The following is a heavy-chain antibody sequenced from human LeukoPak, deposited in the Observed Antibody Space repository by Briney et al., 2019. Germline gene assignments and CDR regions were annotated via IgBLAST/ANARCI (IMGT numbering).Heavy chain of an antibody. Sequence: PSQTLSLTCTVSGGSISSGDCYWSWIRQPPGKGLEWIGYIYYSGSTYYNPSLKSRVTISVDTSKNQFSLKLSSVTAADTAVYYCARGGCSGGSCYSDYWGQGTLVTVSS. V-gene: IGHV4-30-4*01. J-gene: IGHJ4*02. D-gene: IGHD2-15*01. CDR2: IYYSGST. CDR3: ARGGCSGGSCYSDY. CDR1: GGSISSGDCY.